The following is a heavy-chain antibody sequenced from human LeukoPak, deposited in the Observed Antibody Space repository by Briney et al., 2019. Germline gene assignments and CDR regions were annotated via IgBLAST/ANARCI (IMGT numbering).Heavy chain of an antibody. J-gene: IGHJ3*02. CDR1: GYTFTGYY. CDR2: INPNSGGT. Sequence: ASVKVSCKASGYTFTGYYMHWVRQAPGQGLEWMGWINPNSGGTNYAQKFQGRVTITRDTSISTAYMELSRLRSDDTAVYYCAKYGGTSGTSFDIWGQGTMVTVSS. D-gene: IGHD4-23*01. V-gene: IGHV1-2*02. CDR3: AKYGGTSGTSFDI.